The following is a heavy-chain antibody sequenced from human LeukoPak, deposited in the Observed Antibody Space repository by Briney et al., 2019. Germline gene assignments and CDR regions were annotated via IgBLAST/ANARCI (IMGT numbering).Heavy chain of an antibody. D-gene: IGHD3-10*01. CDR2: INRGGTT. J-gene: IGHJ4*02. CDR1: GFTFSSYA. CDR3: ARHLNYYLDY. Sequence: GGSLRLSCAASGFTFSSYAMSWVRQAPGKGLEWVSSINRGGTTYYADSVKGRFTISRDNSKNTLYLQMNSLRAEDTAVYYCARHLNYYLDYWGQGTLVTVSS. V-gene: IGHV3-23*01.